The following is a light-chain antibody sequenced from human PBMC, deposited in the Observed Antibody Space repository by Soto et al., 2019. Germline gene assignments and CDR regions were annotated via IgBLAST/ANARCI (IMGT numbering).Light chain of an antibody. CDR1: SSDVGGYNY. CDR2: DVS. V-gene: IGLV2-14*03. CDR3: NSYTSSSTYV. Sequence: QSALTQPASVSGSPGQSIAISCTGTSSDVGGYNYVTWYQQHPGKAPKLMIYDVSNRPSGVSDRFSGSKSGNTASLTISGLHAEDVGDYYCNSYTSSSTYVFGTGTKVTVL. J-gene: IGLJ1*01.